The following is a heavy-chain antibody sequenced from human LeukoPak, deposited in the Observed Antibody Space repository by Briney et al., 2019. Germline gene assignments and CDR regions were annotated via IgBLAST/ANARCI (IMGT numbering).Heavy chain of an antibody. D-gene: IGHD4-17*01. J-gene: IGHJ4*02. CDR2: ISWDGGST. Sequence: GGSLRLSCAASGFTFDDYAMHWVRQAPGKGLEWVSLISWDGGSTYYADSVKGRFTISRDNSKNSLYLQMNSLRTEDTALYYCAKGDYGDYDGVNDYWGQGTLVTVSS. V-gene: IGHV3-43*01. CDR1: GFTFDDYA. CDR3: AKGDYGDYDGVNDY.